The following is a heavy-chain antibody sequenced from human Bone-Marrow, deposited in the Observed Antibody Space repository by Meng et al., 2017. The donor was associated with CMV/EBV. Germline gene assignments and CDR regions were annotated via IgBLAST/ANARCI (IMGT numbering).Heavy chain of an antibody. CDR1: GGSFSGYY. D-gene: IGHD3-22*01. CDR3: ARQYYYDSSGYYGGYYYGMDV. V-gene: IGHV4-34*01. CDR2: INHSGST. Sequence: GSLRLSCAVYGGSFSGYYWSWIRQPPGKGLEWIGEINHSGSTNYNPSLKSRVTISVDTSKNQFSLKLSSVTAADTAVYYCARQYYYDSSGYYGGYYYGMDVWGQGTTVTGSS. J-gene: IGHJ6*02.